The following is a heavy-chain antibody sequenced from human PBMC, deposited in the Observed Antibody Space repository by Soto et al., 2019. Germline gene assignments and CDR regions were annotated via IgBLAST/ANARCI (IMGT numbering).Heavy chain of an antibody. V-gene: IGHV1-24*01. D-gene: IGHD3-10*01. CDR2: FDPEDGET. CDR1: GYTLTELS. J-gene: IGHJ4*02. CDR3: ATSGSMLNYYGSGSYYGYKYYFDS. Sequence: ASVKVSCKVSGYTLTELSMHWVRQAPGKGLEWMGGFDPEDGETIYAQKFQGRVTMTEDTSTDTAYMELSSLRSEDTAVYYCATSGSMLNYYGSGSYYGYKYYFDSWGQGTLVTVSS.